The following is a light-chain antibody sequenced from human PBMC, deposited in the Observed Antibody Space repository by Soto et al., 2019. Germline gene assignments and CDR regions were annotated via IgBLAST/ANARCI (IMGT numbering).Light chain of an antibody. J-gene: IGKJ1*01. Sequence: PPSVSVSPVQTATISCSRHELGNKYVSWYQQKPGQAPKLLIYAASTLQSGVPSRFSGRGSGTDFTLTISSLQPEDFATYHCQQTYSNLQTFGQGTKVDIK. CDR1: ELGNKY. V-gene: IGKV1-39*01. CDR3: QQTYSNLQT. CDR2: AAS.